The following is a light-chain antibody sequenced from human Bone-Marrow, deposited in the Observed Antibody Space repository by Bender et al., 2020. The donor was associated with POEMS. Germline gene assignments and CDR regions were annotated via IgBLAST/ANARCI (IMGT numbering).Light chain of an antibody. Sequence: QSALTQSASVSGSPGQSITISCTGTSNDIGSFNLVSWYQRHPGKAPKLMIYEDTKRPSGVSNRFSGSKSGNTASLTISGLQAEDEADYYCCSYAGSSTWVFGGGTKLTVL. CDR2: EDT. CDR3: CSYAGSSTWV. V-gene: IGLV2-23*01. J-gene: IGLJ3*02. CDR1: SNDIGSFNL.